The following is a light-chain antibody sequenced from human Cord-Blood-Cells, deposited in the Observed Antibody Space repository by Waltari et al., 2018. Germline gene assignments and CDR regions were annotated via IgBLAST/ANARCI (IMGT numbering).Light chain of an antibody. CDR2: YDD. J-gene: IGLJ3*02. CDR3: AAWDDSLNGPV. Sequence: QSVLTQPPSVSEAPRQRVTISCSGSSSNIGNNAVNWYQQLPGKAPKLLIYYDDLLPSGVSDRFSGAKSGTSASLAIIGRQSEDEADYYCAAWDDSLNGPVFGGGTKLTVL. V-gene: IGLV1-36*01. CDR1: SSNIGNNA.